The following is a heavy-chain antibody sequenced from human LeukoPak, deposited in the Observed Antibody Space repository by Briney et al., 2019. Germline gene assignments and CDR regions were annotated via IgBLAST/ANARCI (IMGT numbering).Heavy chain of an antibody. D-gene: IGHD3-9*01. CDR2: IYYSGST. CDR3: ASSGGYYDILTGYYSRAFYFDY. Sequence: SETLSLTCTVSGASISSYYWSWIRQPPGKGLEWIGYIYYSGSTNYNPSLKSRVTISVDTSKNQFSLKLSSVTAADTAVYYCASSGGYYDILTGYYSRAFYFDYWGQGTLVTVSS. J-gene: IGHJ4*02. CDR1: GASISSYY. V-gene: IGHV4-59*01.